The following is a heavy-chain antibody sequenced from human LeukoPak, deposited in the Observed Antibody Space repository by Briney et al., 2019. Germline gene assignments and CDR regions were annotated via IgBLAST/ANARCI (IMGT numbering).Heavy chain of an antibody. J-gene: IGHJ3*02. CDR2: IKQDGSET. CDR3: AKVKDTGELLWDPFDI. D-gene: IGHD3-10*01. V-gene: IGHV3-7*03. CDR1: RFTLSNYW. Sequence: GGSLRLSCAASRFTLSNYWMSWVRQAPGKGLEWVANIKQDGSETYYADSVKGRFTISRDNAKNSLYLQMNSLRAEDTALYYCAKVKDTGELLWDPFDIWGQGTMVTVSS.